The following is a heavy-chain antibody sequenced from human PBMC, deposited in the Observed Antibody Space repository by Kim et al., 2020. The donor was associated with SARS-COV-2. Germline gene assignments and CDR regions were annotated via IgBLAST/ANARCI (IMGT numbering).Heavy chain of an antibody. CDR1: GGSISTSGHY. CDR3: ARGQDIEVVLIGGFDP. V-gene: IGHV4-31*11. CDR2: VYYSGIT. J-gene: IGHJ5*02. D-gene: IGHD2-15*01. Sequence: SETLSLTCAVSGGSISTSGHYWTWIRQLPGKGLEWIGYVYYSGITYYNPSLKRRAVISIDTSKNQFALNLSSVTAADTAVYYCARGQDIEVVLIGGFDPWGQGTRVTVSS.